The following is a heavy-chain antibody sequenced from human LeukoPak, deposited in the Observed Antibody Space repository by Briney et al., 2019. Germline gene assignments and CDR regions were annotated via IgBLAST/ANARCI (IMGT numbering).Heavy chain of an antibody. CDR2: IHYSGST. V-gene: IGHV4-59*01. Sequence: SETLSLTCTVSGGSISSYYWSWIRQPPGKALEWIGYIHYSGSTSYNPSLKSRVTISVDTSKNQFSLKLSSVTAADTAVYYCARDPRGYCSTTSCQGNAFDIWGQGTLVTVSS. J-gene: IGHJ3*02. D-gene: IGHD2-2*01. CDR1: GGSISSYY. CDR3: ARDPRGYCSTTSCQGNAFDI.